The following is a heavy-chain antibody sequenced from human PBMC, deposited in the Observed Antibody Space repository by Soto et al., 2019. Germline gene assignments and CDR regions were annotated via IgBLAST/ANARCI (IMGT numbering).Heavy chain of an antibody. CDR3: VKDIHFLGIWYFDL. CDR2: ISYDGSDT. CDR1: GFTFSSFG. J-gene: IGHJ2*01. D-gene: IGHD3-16*01. Sequence: EQLAESGGGVVQSGRSLRLSCEASGFTFSSFGMHWVLQAPGKGLEWVAVISYDGSDTYFADSVKGRFTISRDNSKNTVYLQMNSLRVEDTAVYYCVKDIHFLGIWYFDLWGRGSLVSVSS. V-gene: IGHV3-30*18.